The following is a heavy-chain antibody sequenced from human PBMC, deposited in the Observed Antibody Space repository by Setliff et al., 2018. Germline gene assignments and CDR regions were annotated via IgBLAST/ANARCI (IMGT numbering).Heavy chain of an antibody. CDR2: ISAYTGNT. CDR3: ARVESMVRGKNILRHFDY. J-gene: IGHJ4*02. D-gene: IGHD3-10*01. Sequence: GASVKVSCKASGYTFSNYGITWVRQAPGQGLEWMGWISAYTGNTKFAQKFQGRVTMTTDTSTSTAYLELRSLTSDDTAVYYCARVESMVRGKNILRHFDYWGQGTQVTVSS. CDR1: GYTFSNYG. V-gene: IGHV1-18*01.